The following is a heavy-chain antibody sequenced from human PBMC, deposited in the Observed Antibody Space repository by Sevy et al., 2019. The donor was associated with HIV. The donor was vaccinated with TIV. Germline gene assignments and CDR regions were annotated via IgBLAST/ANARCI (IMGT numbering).Heavy chain of an antibody. CDR3: ARGDQLRSSWFDP. V-gene: IGHV3-53*01. D-gene: IGHD2-2*01. CDR1: GFTVSSNY. CDR2: IYSGGST. Sequence: GGSLRLSCAASGFTVSSNYMSWVRQAPGKGLEWVSVIYSGGSTYYADSVKGRFTISRDNSKNTLYLQMNSLRAEDTAVYYCARGDQLRSSWFDPWGQGTLVTVSS. J-gene: IGHJ5*02.